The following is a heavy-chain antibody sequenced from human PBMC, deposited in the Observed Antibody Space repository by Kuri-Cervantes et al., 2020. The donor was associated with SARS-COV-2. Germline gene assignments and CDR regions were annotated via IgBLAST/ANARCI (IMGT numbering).Heavy chain of an antibody. J-gene: IGHJ6*02. CDR1: GFTFSSYS. CDR3: ARGGYCSSTSCADYYYYGMDV. Sequence: GESLKISCAASGFTFSSYSMNWVRQAPGKGLEWVSSISSSSSYIYYADSVKGRFTISRDNAKNSLYLQMNSLRAEDTAVYYCARGGYCSSTSCADYYYYGMDVWGQGTTVT. D-gene: IGHD2-2*01. V-gene: IGHV3-21*01. CDR2: ISSSSSYI.